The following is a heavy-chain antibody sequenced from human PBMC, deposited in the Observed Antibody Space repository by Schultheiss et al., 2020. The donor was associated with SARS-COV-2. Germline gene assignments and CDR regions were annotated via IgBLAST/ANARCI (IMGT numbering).Heavy chain of an antibody. Sequence: GGSLRLSCAASGFTVSSNYMSWVRQAPGKGLEWVSAISGSGGSTYYADSVKGRFTISRDNSKNTLYLQMNSLRAEDTAVYYCARGVRYYFSAMDVWGQGTPVTVSS. D-gene: IGHD3-10*01. CDR2: ISGSGGST. CDR1: GFTVSSNY. J-gene: IGHJ6*02. CDR3: ARGVRYYFSAMDV. V-gene: IGHV3-23*01.